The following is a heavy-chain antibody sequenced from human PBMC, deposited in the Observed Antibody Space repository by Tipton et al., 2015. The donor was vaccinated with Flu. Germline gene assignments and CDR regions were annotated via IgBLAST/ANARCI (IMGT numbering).Heavy chain of an antibody. D-gene: IGHD6-6*01. CDR1: GFTFSHYG. V-gene: IGHV3-30*02. Sequence: LSLTCVASGFTFSHYGIHWVRQAPGKGLEWVAFIRFDGSTEYYADSVKGRFTISKDNSKNKLYLQMSSLRAEDTAVYYCAKDFPTSIRTSSSYDYWGQGTLVTVSS. CDR3: AKDFPTSIRTSSSYDY. CDR2: IRFDGSTE. J-gene: IGHJ4*02.